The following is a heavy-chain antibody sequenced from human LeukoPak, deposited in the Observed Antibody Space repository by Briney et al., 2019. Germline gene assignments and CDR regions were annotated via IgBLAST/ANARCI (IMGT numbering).Heavy chain of an antibody. CDR1: GFTFSDYY. D-gene: IGHD1-26*01. J-gene: IGHJ4*02. Sequence: GGSLRLSCAASGFTFSDYYMSWIRQAPGKGLEWVSYISSSGTTIYNADSVKGRITISRDNAKNSLYLQMNSLRAEDTAVYYCAREVGATPYFDYWGQGTLVTVSS. CDR3: AREVGATPYFDY. V-gene: IGHV3-11*01. CDR2: ISSSGTTI.